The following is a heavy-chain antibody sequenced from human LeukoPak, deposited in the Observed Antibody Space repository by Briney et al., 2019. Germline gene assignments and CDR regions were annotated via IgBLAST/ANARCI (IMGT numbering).Heavy chain of an antibody. J-gene: IGHJ6*02. CDR2: ISWNSGSI. D-gene: IGHD3-10*01. CDR3: AKVSDYGYYYYGMDV. CDR1: GFTFDDYA. Sequence: GRSLRLSCAASGFTFDDYAMHWVRQAPGKGLEWVSGISWNSGSIGYADSVKGRFTISRDNAKNTLYLQMNRLRAEDTAVYYCAKVSDYGYYYYGMDVWGQGTTVTVSS. V-gene: IGHV3-9*01.